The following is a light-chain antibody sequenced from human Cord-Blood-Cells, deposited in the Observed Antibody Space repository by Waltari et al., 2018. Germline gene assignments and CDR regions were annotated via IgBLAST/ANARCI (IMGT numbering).Light chain of an antibody. CDR2: DVS. CDR1: SSDVGGYNY. J-gene: IGLJ2*01. Sequence: QSALTQPASVSGSPGQSITISCTGTSSDVGGYNYVFWYQQHPGKAPQLMIYDVSKLPSGVYHLFSGSRPGNTSSLTISGLQAEDEADYYCSSYTSSSTVVFGGGTKLTVL. CDR3: SSYTSSSTVV. V-gene: IGLV2-14*01.